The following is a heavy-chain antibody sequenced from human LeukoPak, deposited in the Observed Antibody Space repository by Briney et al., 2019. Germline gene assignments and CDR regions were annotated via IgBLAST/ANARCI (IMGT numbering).Heavy chain of an antibody. Sequence: PSETLSLTCAVSGYSISSGYYWAWIRQPPGKGLEWIGSMYHSGSTYDSPSLKSRVTMSVDTSKNQFSLKLTSVTAADTAVYYCARQRYCHSTSCYFDYWGQGTLVTV. CDR3: ARQRYCHSTSCYFDY. V-gene: IGHV4-38-2*01. CDR2: MYHSGST. D-gene: IGHD2-2*01. CDR1: GYSISSGYY. J-gene: IGHJ4*02.